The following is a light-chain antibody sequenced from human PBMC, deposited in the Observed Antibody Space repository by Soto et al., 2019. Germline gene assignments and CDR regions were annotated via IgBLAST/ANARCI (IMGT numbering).Light chain of an antibody. CDR2: DAS. CDR1: QDVSNY. Sequence: DIQMTQSPSSLSASVGDRVTITCQASQDVSNYLNWYQQKPGKAPKLLIYDASNLETGVPSRFSGSGSGTDFTFTISSLQPEDIATYYCQLYDNPSITFGQGTRLEIK. V-gene: IGKV1-33*01. J-gene: IGKJ5*01. CDR3: QLYDNPSIT.